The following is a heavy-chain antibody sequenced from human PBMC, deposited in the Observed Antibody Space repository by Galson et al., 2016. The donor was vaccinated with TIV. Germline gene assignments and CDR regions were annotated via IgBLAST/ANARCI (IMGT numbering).Heavy chain of an antibody. D-gene: IGHD2-15*01. CDR3: ARDRVVDATYYYYYYGMDV. CDR1: GLSVSINY. J-gene: IGHJ6*02. V-gene: IGHV3-66*02. CDR2: ISDGGKT. Sequence: SLRLSCAASGLSVSINYMTWVRQAPGEGLEWVSLISDGGKTSYSDSVKGRFTISRDNSKNTLYLQMNSLRVDDTGVYYCARDRVVDATYYYYYYGMDVWGQGTAVTVSS.